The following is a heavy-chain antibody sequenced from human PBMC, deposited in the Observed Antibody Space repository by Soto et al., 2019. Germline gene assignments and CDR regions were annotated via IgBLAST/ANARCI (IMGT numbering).Heavy chain of an antibody. D-gene: IGHD2-2*01. CDR1: GYSIRSGYY. Sequence: SETLSLTCAGSGYSIRSGYYWGWIRQPPGKGLEWIGSIDHSGSTYYNPSLKSRVTISVDTSKNQFSLKLTSVTAADTAVYYCARDPLCSSITCHMRDDAFDIWGQGTMVTVSS. V-gene: IGHV4-38-2*02. J-gene: IGHJ3*02. CDR3: ARDPLCSSITCHMRDDAFDI. CDR2: IDHSGST.